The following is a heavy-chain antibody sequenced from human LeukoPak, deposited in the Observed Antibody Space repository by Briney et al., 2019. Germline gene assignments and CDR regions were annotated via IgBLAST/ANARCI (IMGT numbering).Heavy chain of an antibody. CDR1: GFTFSSYA. J-gene: IGHJ3*02. CDR2: ISYDGSNK. D-gene: IGHD4-17*01. Sequence: GRSLRLSCAASGFTFSSYAMHWVRQAPGKGLEWVAVISYDGSNKYYADSVKGRFTISRDNSKNTLYLQMNSLTAEDTAVYYCAKDLSVSLLPHYGDSKDAFDIWGQGTMVTVSS. V-gene: IGHV3-30-3*01. CDR3: AKDLSVSLLPHYGDSKDAFDI.